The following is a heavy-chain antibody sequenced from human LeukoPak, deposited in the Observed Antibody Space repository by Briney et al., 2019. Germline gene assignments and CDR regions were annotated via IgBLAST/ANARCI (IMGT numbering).Heavy chain of an antibody. CDR2: IIPILGIA. Sequence: ASVKVSCKASGGTFSSYAISWVRQAPGQGLEWMGRIIPILGIANYAQKFQGRVTITADKSTSTAYMELSSLRSEDTAVYYCAKETGYSSGWSNDWGQGTLVTVSS. CDR1: GGTFSSYA. CDR3: AKETGYSSGWSND. J-gene: IGHJ4*02. D-gene: IGHD6-19*01. V-gene: IGHV1-69*04.